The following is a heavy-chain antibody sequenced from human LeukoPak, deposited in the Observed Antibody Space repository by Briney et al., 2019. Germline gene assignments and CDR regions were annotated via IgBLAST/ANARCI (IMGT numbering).Heavy chain of an antibody. CDR1: GYTFTSYG. J-gene: IGHJ4*02. D-gene: IGHD3-16*01. CDR2: ISAYNGNT. Sequence: ASVKVSCKASGYTFTSYGISWVRQAPGQGLEWMGWISAYNGNTNYAQKLQGRVTMTTDTSTSTAYMELRSLRSDDTAVYYCAKPLYAVRGKNFFDYWGQGTLVIVSS. V-gene: IGHV1-18*01. CDR3: AKPLYAVRGKNFFDY.